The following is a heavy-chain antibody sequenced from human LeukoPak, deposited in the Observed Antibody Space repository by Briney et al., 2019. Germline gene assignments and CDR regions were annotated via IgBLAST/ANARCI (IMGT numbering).Heavy chain of an antibody. CDR2: IIPIFGTA. CDR1: GGTFSSYA. Sequence: ASVKVSCKASGGTFSSYAISWVRQAPGQGLEWIGGIIPIFGTANYAQKFQGRVTITTDESTSTAYLELSSLRSEHTAVYYYARSVLTLRYFDAEYYFDYWGQGTPVSVSS. CDR3: ARSVLTLRYFDAEYYFDY. V-gene: IGHV1-69*05. J-gene: IGHJ4*02. D-gene: IGHD3-9*01.